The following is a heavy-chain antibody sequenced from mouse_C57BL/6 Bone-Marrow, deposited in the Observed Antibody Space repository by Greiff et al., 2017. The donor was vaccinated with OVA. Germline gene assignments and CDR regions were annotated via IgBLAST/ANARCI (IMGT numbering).Heavy chain of an antibody. J-gene: IGHJ2*01. V-gene: IGHV1-59*01. D-gene: IGHD1-1*01. Sequence: VQLQQPGAELVRPGTSVKLSCKASGYTFTSYWMHWVKQRPGQGLEWIGVIDPSDSYTNYNQKFKGKATLTVDTSSSTAYMQLSSLTSEDSAVYYCAPLLLRFDDWGQGTTLTVSS. CDR3: APLLLRFDD. CDR1: GYTFTSYW. CDR2: IDPSDSYT.